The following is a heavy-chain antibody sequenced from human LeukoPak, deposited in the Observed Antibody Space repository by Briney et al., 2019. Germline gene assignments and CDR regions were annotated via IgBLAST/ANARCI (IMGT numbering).Heavy chain of an antibody. CDR3: ASLGGDYHDRGYYFDY. J-gene: IGHJ4*02. Sequence: PSETLSLTCTVSGGSISSYYWSWIRQPPGKGLEWIGYIYYSGSTNYNPSLKSRVTISVDTSKNQFSLKLSSVTAADTAVYYCASLGGDYHDRGYYFDYWGQGTLVTVSS. CDR2: IYYSGST. V-gene: IGHV4-59*01. CDR1: GGSISSYY. D-gene: IGHD3-22*01.